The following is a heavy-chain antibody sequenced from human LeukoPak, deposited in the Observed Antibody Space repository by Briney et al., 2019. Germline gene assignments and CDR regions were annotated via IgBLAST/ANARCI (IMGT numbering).Heavy chain of an antibody. Sequence: PGGSLRLSCAASGFTLSSYSINWVRQAPGKGLEWVSSISSSSSYIYYADSVKGRFTISRDNAKNSLYLQMNSLRAEDTAVYYCARDAGGSDAFDIWGQGTMVTVSS. CDR3: ARDAGGSDAFDI. D-gene: IGHD1-26*01. V-gene: IGHV3-21*01. CDR2: ISSSSSYI. CDR1: GFTLSSYS. J-gene: IGHJ3*02.